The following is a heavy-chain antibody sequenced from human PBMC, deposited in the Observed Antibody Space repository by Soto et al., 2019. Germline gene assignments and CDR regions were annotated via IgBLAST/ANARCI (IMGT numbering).Heavy chain of an antibody. J-gene: IGHJ4*02. CDR2: INPSGGST. V-gene: IGHV1-46*01. CDR1: GYTFTSYY. Sequence: GASLKVSCKASGYTFTSYYMHWVRQAPGQGLEWMGIINPSGGSTSYAQKFQGRVTMTRDTSTSTVYMELSSLRSEDTAVYYCARDQYSSGWYSYFDYWGQGTLVTVSS. CDR3: ARDQYSSGWYSYFDY. D-gene: IGHD6-19*01.